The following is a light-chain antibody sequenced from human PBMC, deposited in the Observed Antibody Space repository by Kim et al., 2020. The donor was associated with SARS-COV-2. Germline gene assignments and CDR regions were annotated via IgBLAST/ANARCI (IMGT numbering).Light chain of an antibody. Sequence: EIVMTQSPATLSVSPGERATLSCRASQSVSSNLAWYQQKPGQAPRLFIYGASSRATGIPARFSGSGSGTEFTLTISSLESEDFAVYYCQQYNKWPLTFGGGTKVDIK. J-gene: IGKJ4*01. CDR1: QSVSSN. V-gene: IGKV3-15*01. CDR3: QQYNKWPLT. CDR2: GAS.